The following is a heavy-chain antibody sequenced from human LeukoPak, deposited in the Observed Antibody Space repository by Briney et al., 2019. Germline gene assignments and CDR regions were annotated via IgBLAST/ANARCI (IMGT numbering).Heavy chain of an antibody. CDR3: AKAEGGIIEYDY. CDR2: ISGSGGST. J-gene: IGHJ4*02. Sequence: PGGSLRLSCAASGFTFSSYAMSWVRQAPGKGLELVSAISGSGGSTYYADSVKGRFTISRDNSKNTLYLQMNSLRAEDTAVYYCAKAEGGIIEYDYWGQGTLVTVSS. CDR1: GFTFSSYA. D-gene: IGHD3-16*01. V-gene: IGHV3-23*01.